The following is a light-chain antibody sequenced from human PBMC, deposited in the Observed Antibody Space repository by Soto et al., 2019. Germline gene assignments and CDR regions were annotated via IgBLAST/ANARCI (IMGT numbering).Light chain of an antibody. J-gene: IGKJ1*01. Sequence: DIVMTQSPLSLPVTPGEPASISCRSSQSLLYSNGYNYLDWYLQKPGQSPQLLIYLGSNRVSGEPDMFSGKESGTDFTLKISRVEAEDVGVYYCMQALQIPWTFGQGAKGEIK. CDR1: QSLLYSNGYNY. V-gene: IGKV2-28*01. CDR2: LGS. CDR3: MQALQIPWT.